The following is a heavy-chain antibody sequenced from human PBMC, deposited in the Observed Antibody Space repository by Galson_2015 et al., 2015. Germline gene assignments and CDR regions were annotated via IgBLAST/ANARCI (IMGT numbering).Heavy chain of an antibody. CDR2: IYPGDSDT. Sequence: QSGAEVKKPGESLKISCTGSGYSFTSYWIGWARQMPGKGLEWMGIIYPGDSDTRYSPSFQGQVTISADKSISTAYLQWSSLKASDTAMYYCARATKFQETIERWVQFSCFDAWGQGTLVTVSS. V-gene: IGHV5-51*01. CDR1: GYSFTSYW. J-gene: IGHJ5*01. D-gene: IGHD5-24*01. CDR3: ARATKFQETIERWVQFSCFDA.